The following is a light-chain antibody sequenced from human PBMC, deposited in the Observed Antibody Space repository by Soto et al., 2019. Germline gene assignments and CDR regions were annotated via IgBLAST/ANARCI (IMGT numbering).Light chain of an antibody. J-gene: IGKJ5*01. CDR3: QQRNIWPPVT. CDR1: PIVTNF. V-gene: IGKV3-11*01. Sequence: EIVLTQSPATLSLSPGEIATLSCRASPIVTNFLAWYQPKPGQAPMLLIYGAFNRSTGIPARFSGSGSGTDFTLTISSLAPADAAIYYCQQRNIWPPVTFGQGTRLEIK. CDR2: GAF.